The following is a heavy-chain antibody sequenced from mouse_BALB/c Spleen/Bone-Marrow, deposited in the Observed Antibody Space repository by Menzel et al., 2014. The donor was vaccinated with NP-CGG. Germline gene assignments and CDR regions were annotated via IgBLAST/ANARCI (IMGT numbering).Heavy chain of an antibody. CDR3: ARSGYYGSSYFDY. CDR2: INPYNGDT. Sequence: VQLQQSGPVLVKPGASVKISCKASGYSFTGYFMNWVMQSHGKSLEWIGRINPYNGDTFYNQKFKGKATLTVDKSSSTAHMELRSLASEDSAVYYCARSGYYGSSYFDYWGQGTTLTVSS. CDR1: GYSFTGYF. D-gene: IGHD1-1*01. V-gene: IGHV1-20*02. J-gene: IGHJ2*01.